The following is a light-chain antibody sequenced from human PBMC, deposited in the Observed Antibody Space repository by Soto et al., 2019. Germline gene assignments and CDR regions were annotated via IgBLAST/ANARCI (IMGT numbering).Light chain of an antibody. CDR2: DAS. J-gene: IGKJ2*01. CDR1: QSVNSN. CDR3: QQRSNWPPYT. Sequence: EIVLTQSPATLSLSPGERATLSCRASQSVNSNLAWYQQKPGQAPRLLIFDASNRATGIPARFSGSRSGTDFTLTISSLEPEDFAVYYCQQRSNWPPYTFGQGTKLEIK. V-gene: IGKV3-11*01.